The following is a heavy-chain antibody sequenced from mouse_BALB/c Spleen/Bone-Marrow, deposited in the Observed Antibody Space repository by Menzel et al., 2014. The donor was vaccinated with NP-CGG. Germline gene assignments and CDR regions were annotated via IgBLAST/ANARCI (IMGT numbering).Heavy chain of an antibody. CDR3: ANYDYGWYFDV. J-gene: IGHJ1*01. CDR2: IDPANGNT. D-gene: IGHD2-4*01. Sequence: VQLKQSGAELVKPGASVKLSCTASGFNIKDTYVHWVKQRPEQGLEWIGRIDPANGNTKYDPKFQGKATITADTSSNTAYLQLSSLTSEDTAVYYCANYDYGWYFDVWGAGTTVTVSS. V-gene: IGHV14-3*02. CDR1: GFNIKDTY.